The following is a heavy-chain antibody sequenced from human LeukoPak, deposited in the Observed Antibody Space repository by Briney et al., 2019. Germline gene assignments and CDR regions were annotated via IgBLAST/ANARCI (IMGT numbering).Heavy chain of an antibody. D-gene: IGHD6-19*01. V-gene: IGHV1-2*06. CDR2: INPNIGAT. J-gene: IGHJ4*02. CDR3: ARDRVGSGWPRPYYFEF. Sequence: ASVKVSCRPSGYTFTGYYMHWVRQAPGQGLEWMGRINPNIGATMYAQKFQGRVSMTRDTSVSTGYMELTSLRSDGTAVYYCARDRVGSGWPRPYYFEFWGQGTLVIVSS. CDR1: GYTFTGYY.